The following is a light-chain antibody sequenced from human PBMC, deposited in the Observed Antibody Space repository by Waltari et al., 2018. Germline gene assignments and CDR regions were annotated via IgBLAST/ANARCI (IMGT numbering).Light chain of an antibody. CDR3: LQDYTYPRT. V-gene: IGKV1-6*01. J-gene: IGKJ2*01. CDR2: GAS. CDR1: QGIRSD. Sequence: AIQMTQSPSSLSASVGDRVTITCRASQGIRSDLGWYQQKPGKAPKFLIYGASTLQSGVQSRFSGSGSGTEFTLTISSLQPEDFATYYCLQDYTYPRTFGQGTKLEIK.